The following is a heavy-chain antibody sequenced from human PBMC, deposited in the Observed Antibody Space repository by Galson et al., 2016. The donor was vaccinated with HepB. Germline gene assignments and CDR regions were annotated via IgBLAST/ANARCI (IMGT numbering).Heavy chain of an antibody. CDR1: GFTFSNAW. Sequence: SLRLFCAASGFTFSNAWMSWVRQAPGKGLEWVGRIKSKTDGGTTDYAAPVKGRFSISRDDSTNTLYLQMNSLKTEDTAVYYCRYGMDVWGQGTTVTVSS. CDR2: IKSKTDGGTT. J-gene: IGHJ6*02. CDR3: RYGMDV. V-gene: IGHV3-15*01.